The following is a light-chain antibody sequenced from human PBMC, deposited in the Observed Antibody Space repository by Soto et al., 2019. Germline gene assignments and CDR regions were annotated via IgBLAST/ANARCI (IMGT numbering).Light chain of an antibody. Sequence: DIKMTQSPSSLSASVGDRVTISCRASQSISTYLNWYQQKPGKAPSLLLYAASSVQTVVPPRFRGSGSGTDFTLTISGLHPEDISTYLCQLSISALPWTFGQDTKVEIK. CDR1: QSISTY. J-gene: IGKJ1*01. CDR3: QLSISALPWT. V-gene: IGKV1-39*01. CDR2: AAS.